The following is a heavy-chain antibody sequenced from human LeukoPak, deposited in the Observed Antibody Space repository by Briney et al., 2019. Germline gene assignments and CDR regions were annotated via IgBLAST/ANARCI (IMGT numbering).Heavy chain of an antibody. Sequence: PGGSLRLSCAASGFTFSSYGMHWVRQAPGKGLEWVAVISYDGSNKYYADSVKGRFTISRDNSKNTLYLQMNSLSAEDTAVYYCAKDGGAARNFDYWGQGTLVTVSS. CDR2: ISYDGSNK. J-gene: IGHJ4*02. CDR3: AKDGGAARNFDY. V-gene: IGHV3-30*18. CDR1: GFTFSSYG. D-gene: IGHD6-6*01.